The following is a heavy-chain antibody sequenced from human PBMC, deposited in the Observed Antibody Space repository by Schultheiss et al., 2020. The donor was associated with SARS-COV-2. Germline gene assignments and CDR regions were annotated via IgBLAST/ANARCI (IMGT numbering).Heavy chain of an antibody. CDR3: ARVRYYDSSGYYYVNAFDI. CDR2: ISGSGGST. CDR1: GFTFSSYA. Sequence: GGSLRLSCAASGFTFSSYAMSWVRQAPGKGLEWVSAISGSGGSTYYADSVKGRFTISRDNSKNTLYLQMNSLRAEDTAVYYCARVRYYDSSGYYYVNAFDIWGQGTMVTVSS. D-gene: IGHD3-22*01. J-gene: IGHJ3*02. V-gene: IGHV3-23*01.